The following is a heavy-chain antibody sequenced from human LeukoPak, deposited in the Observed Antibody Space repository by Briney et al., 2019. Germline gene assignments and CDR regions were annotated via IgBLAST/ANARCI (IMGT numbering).Heavy chain of an antibody. J-gene: IGHJ4*02. CDR3: ARIGYNHYFDY. D-gene: IGHD5-24*01. CDR2: INPNSGGT. Sequence: GASVKVSCKASGYTFTDYYLHWVRQAPGQGLEWMGRINPNSGGTNYAQTFQGRVTMTRDTSITTAYLELSRLRSDDTAVYYCARIGYNHYFDYWGQGTLVTVSS. CDR1: GYTFTDYY. V-gene: IGHV1-2*06.